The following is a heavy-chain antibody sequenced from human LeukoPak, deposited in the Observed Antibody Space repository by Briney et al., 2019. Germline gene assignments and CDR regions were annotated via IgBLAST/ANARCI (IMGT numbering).Heavy chain of an antibody. Sequence: GGSLRLSCAASGFTFSSYSMNWARQAPGKGLEWVSYISSSSSTIYYADSVKGRFTISRDNSKNTLYLQMSSLRADDTAVYYCARRSVTTSDYWGQGTLVTVSS. CDR1: GFTFSSYS. V-gene: IGHV3-48*01. J-gene: IGHJ4*02. D-gene: IGHD4-17*01. CDR3: ARRSVTTSDY. CDR2: ISSSSSTI.